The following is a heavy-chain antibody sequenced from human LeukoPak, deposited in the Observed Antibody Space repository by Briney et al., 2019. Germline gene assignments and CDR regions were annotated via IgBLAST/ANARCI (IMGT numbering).Heavy chain of an antibody. CDR1: GFTFSTYW. V-gene: IGHV3-74*01. CDR2: IKTDGSIK. D-gene: IGHD1-7*01. J-gene: IGHJ6*03. CDR3: ARYNWNYGGYYYYYYMDV. Sequence: GGSLRLSCAASGFTFSTYWMHWVRQAPGKGLEWVSRIKTDGSIKSSADSVKGRFTISRDDAKNSLYLQMNSLRAEDTAVYYCARYNWNYGGYYYYYYMDVWGKGTTVTVSS.